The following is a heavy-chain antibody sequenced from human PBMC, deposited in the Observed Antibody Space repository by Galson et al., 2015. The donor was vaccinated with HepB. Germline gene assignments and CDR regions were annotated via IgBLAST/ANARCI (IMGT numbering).Heavy chain of an antibody. CDR2: INHSGST. Sequence: TLSLTCAVYGGSFSGYYWSWIRQPPGKGLEWIGEINHSGSTNYNPSLKSRVTISVDTSKNQFSLKLSSVTAADTAVYYCARKYYYYYYGMDVWGQGTTVTVSS. CDR3: ARKYYYYYYGMDV. V-gene: IGHV4-34*01. CDR1: GGSFSGYY. D-gene: IGHD2-2*01. J-gene: IGHJ6*02.